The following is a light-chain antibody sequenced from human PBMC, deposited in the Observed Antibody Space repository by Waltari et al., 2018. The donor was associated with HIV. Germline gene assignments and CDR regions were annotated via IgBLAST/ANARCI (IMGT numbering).Light chain of an antibody. CDR2: STT. CDR1: QTIGHY. J-gene: IGKJ3*01. V-gene: IGKV1-39*01. CDR3: EQIYTFPLFT. Sequence: GDRVTITCRASQTIGHYVNWYQQKPGEPPKLLIYSTTSLQPGVPSRFSGSGSGTDFALTISSLQSEDFATYYCEQIYTFPLFTFGPGTKVDIK.